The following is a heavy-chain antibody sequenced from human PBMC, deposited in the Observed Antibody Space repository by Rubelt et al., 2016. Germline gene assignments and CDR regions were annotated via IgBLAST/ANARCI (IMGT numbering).Heavy chain of an antibody. CDR1: GFTFSSYA. CDR3: AVSITIFGLDYYCDY. Sequence: QVQLVESGGGVVQPGRSLRLSCAASGFTFSSYAMHWVRQAPGKGLEWVAVISYDGSNKYYADSVKGRFTISRDNSKNTLFLQMNSLRPEDTAVYFCAVSITIFGLDYYCDYWGQGTLVTVSS. V-gene: IGHV3-30*04. J-gene: IGHJ4*02. D-gene: IGHD3-3*01. CDR2: ISYDGSNK.